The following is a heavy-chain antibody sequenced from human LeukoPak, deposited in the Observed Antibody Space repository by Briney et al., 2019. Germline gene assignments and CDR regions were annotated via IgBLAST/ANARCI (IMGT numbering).Heavy chain of an antibody. J-gene: IGHJ6*02. V-gene: IGHV6-1*01. CDR3: ARDSGRRLDV. CDR1: GDSVSSNSAA. D-gene: IGHD3-10*01. CDR2: TYYRSKWYT. Sequence: SQTLSLTCALSGDSVSSNSAAWNWIRQSPSRGLEWLTRTYYRSKWYTDYAVSVKNRVIINPDTSKNHFSLQLNSVTPEDTAVYYCARDSGRRLDVWGQGTTVTVSS.